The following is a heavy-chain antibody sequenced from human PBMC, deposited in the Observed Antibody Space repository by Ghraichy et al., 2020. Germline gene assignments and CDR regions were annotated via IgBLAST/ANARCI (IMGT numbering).Heavy chain of an antibody. CDR1: GFTFSRHW. J-gene: IGHJ4*02. CDR2: IKSDGSDS. D-gene: IGHD4-17*01. CDR3: ARDPYGDYKYGGTDH. Sequence: GESLNISCAASGFTFSRHWMSWVRQAPGKGLEWVASIKSDGSDSFYVDSVKGRFTISRDNAKNSVSLEMNSLRVEDTAVYYCARDPYGDYKYGGTDHWGQGPLVSVSS. V-gene: IGHV3-7*01.